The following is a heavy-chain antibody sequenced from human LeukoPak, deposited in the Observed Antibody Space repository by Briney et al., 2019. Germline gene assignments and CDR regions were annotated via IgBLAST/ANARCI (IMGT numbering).Heavy chain of an antibody. CDR1: GFTFSNYG. CDR3: AKDYYALLWFGEFNRKYYFDY. V-gene: IGHV3-23*01. CDR2: ISGSGGER. J-gene: IGHJ4*02. Sequence: GGSLRLSCAASGFTFSNYGMSWVRQAPGKGLQWVSGISGSGGERYYTESVKGRFTISRDNSKNTLYLQMNSLRAEDTAVYYCAKDYYALLWFGEFNRKYYFDYWGQGTLVTVSS. D-gene: IGHD3-10*01.